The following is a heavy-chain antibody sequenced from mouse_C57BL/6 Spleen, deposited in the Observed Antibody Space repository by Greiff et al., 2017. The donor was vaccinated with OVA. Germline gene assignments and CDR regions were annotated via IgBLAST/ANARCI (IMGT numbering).Heavy chain of an antibody. CDR1: GFSLTSYG. J-gene: IGHJ1*03. D-gene: IGHD2-1*01. CDR2: IWSGGST. Sequence: QVQLQQSGPGLVQPSPSLSITCTVSGFSLTSYGVHWVRQSPGKGLEWLGVIWSGGSTDYNAAFISRLSISKDNSKSQVFFKMNSLQADDTAVYYCARKGNYGNYDWYFDGWGTGTTVTVAS. CDR3: ARKGNYGNYDWYFDG. V-gene: IGHV2-2*01.